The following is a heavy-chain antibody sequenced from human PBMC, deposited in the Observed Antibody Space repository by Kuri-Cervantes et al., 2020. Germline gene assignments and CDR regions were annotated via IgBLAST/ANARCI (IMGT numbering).Heavy chain of an antibody. Sequence: GESLKISCAASGFTFSDYYMSWIRQGPGKGLEWVGRIKSKTDGGTTDYAAPVKGRFTISRDDSKNTLYLQMNSLKTDDTAVYYCTTVRSSWLAGDAEGYFDYWGQGTLVTVSS. J-gene: IGHJ4*02. D-gene: IGHD7-27*01. CDR2: IKSKTDGGTT. CDR3: TTVRSSWLAGDAEGYFDY. CDR1: GFTFSDYY. V-gene: IGHV3-15*01.